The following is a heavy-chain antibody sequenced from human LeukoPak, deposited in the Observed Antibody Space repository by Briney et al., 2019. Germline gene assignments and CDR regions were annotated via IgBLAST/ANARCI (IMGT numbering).Heavy chain of an antibody. Sequence: PSETLSLTCTVSGGSISSYYWSWIRQPAGKGLEWIGRIYTSGSTNYNPSLKSRVTMSVDTSKNQFSLKLSSVTAADPAVYYCARGDLDILTGYPSRGGDVWGQGTTVTVSS. CDR2: IYTSGST. CDR1: GGSISSYY. J-gene: IGHJ6*02. V-gene: IGHV4-4*07. D-gene: IGHD3-9*01. CDR3: ARGDLDILTGYPSRGGDV.